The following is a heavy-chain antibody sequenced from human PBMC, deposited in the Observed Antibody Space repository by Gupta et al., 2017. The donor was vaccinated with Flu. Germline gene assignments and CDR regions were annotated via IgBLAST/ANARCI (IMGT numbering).Heavy chain of an antibody. J-gene: IGHJ5*02. CDR3: ARDLYGGNLSGWFDP. D-gene: IGHD4-23*01. CDR1: GFTFSSFA. V-gene: IGHV3-23*01. CDR2: ISGGGATT. Sequence: EVQLMESGGGLVQPGGSLRLSCAASGFTFSSFALSWVRQAPGKGLEWFSAISGGGATTYYADSVKGRFTISRDNSKNTLYLQMNSLRAEDTAVYYCARDLYGGNLSGWFDPWGQGTLVTVSS.